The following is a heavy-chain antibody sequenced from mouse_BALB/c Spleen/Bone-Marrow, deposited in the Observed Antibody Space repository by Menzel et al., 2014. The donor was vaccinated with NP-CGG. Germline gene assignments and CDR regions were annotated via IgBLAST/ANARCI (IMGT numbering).Heavy chain of an antibody. CDR2: ILPGSGST. CDR1: GYTFSSYW. V-gene: IGHV1-9*01. J-gene: IGHJ4*01. CDR3: ARGIDYYAMDY. Sequence: VQLQQSGAELMKPGASVKISCKATGYTFSSYWIEWVKQRPGHGLEWIGEILPGSGSTNYNEKFKGKATFTADTPSNTAYMQLSSLTSEDSAVYYCARGIDYYAMDYWGQGTSVTVSS.